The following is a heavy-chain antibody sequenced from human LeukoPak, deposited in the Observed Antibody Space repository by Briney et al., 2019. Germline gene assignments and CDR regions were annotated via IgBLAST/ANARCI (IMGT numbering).Heavy chain of an antibody. V-gene: IGHV3-7*01. CDR1: GFTFSSYW. CDR2: IKQDGSEK. D-gene: IGHD3-10*01. J-gene: IGHJ6*02. Sequence: PGGSLRLSCAASGFTFSSYWMSWVRQAPGKGLEWVAQIKQDGSEKYYVDSVKGRFTISRDNSKNTLYLQMNSLRAEDTAVYYCAKPITMVRGVYGMDVWGQGTTVTVSS. CDR3: AKPITMVRGVYGMDV.